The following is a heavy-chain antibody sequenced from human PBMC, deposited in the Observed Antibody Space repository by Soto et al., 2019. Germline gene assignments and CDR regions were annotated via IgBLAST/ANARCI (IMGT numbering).Heavy chain of an antibody. Sequence: GGSLRLSCAASGFTFSDYYMSWIRQAPGKGLEWVSYISSSGSTIYYADSVKGRLTISRDNAKNSLYLQMNSLRAEDTAVYYCARDYGSGENAFDIWGQGTMVTVSS. CDR1: GFTFSDYY. D-gene: IGHD3-10*01. J-gene: IGHJ3*02. V-gene: IGHV3-11*01. CDR3: ARDYGSGENAFDI. CDR2: ISSSGSTI.